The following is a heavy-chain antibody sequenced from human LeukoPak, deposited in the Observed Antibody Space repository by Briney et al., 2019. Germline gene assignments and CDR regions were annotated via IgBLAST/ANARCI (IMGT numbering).Heavy chain of an antibody. V-gene: IGHV3-21*01. CDR3: AREGDITGSFMAFDS. Sequence: GGSLRLSCAASGFTFSTYSMNWVRQAPGKGLEWVSSISYSSSNRYHADSVKGRFTISRDNAKNSLYLQMNSLRAEDTAVYYCAREGDITGSFMAFDSWGQGTIVTVSS. D-gene: IGHD1-20*01. CDR2: ISYSSSNR. CDR1: GFTFSTYS. J-gene: IGHJ3*01.